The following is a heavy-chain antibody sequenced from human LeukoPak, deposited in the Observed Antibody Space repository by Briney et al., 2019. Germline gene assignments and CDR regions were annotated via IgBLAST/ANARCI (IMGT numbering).Heavy chain of an antibody. Sequence: SETLSLTCTVSGGSISSSYSYWGWIRQPPGKGLEWVGNIYYSGSTYYINPSLKSRVTISVDTSKTQISLKLSSVTAADTAVYYCARNRYYYGSRNYGVPTWFDPWGQGTLVTVSS. CDR3: ARNRYYYGSRNYGVPTWFDP. CDR2: IYYSGST. CDR1: GGSISSSYSY. V-gene: IGHV4-39*01. D-gene: IGHD3-10*01. J-gene: IGHJ5*02.